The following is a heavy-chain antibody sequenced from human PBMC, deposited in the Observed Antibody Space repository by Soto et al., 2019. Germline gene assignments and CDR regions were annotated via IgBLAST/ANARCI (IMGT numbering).Heavy chain of an antibody. D-gene: IGHD6-13*01. CDR3: AKGGSAALIAPSGRDNWFDP. CDR2: ITWNGGTI. V-gene: IGHV3-9*01. Sequence: EVQLVESGGGLVQPGRSLILSCAASGFAFDDYVMHWVRQPPGRGLECVSGITWNGGTIRYVDSVKGRFTISRDNAENSLYLQMNSLRPEDTAVYYCAKGGSAALIAPSGRDNWFDPWGQGTQVTVSS. J-gene: IGHJ5*02. CDR1: GFAFDDYV.